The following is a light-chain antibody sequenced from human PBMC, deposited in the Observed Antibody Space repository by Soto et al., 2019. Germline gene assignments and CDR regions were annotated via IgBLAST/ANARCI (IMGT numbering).Light chain of an antibody. V-gene: IGKV3-20*01. J-gene: IGKJ1*01. Sequence: EIVLTQSPGTLSLSPGERATLSCRASQSVRSSYLAWYQQKPGQAPRLLIYGASSRATGIPDRFSGSGSGTDFTLTISRLEPEDFAVYSCQQYGTSPVTFGQGTKVDIQ. CDR3: QQYGTSPVT. CDR1: QSVRSSY. CDR2: GAS.